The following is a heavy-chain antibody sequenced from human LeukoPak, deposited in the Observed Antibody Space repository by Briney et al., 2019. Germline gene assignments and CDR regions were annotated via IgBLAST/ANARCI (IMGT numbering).Heavy chain of an antibody. CDR3: ARDVGGGSLNWFDP. J-gene: IGHJ5*02. CDR1: GGSISSSSYY. Sequence: SETLSLTCTVSGGSISSSSYYWGWIRQPPGKGLEWIGSIYYSGSTYYNPSLKSRVSISVDTSKNQFSLKLSSVTAADTAVYYCARDVGGGSLNWFDPWGQGTLVTVSS. D-gene: IGHD2-15*01. CDR2: IYYSGST. V-gene: IGHV4-39*07.